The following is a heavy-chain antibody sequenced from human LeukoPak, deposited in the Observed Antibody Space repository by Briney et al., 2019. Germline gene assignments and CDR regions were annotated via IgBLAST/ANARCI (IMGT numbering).Heavy chain of an antibody. J-gene: IGHJ4*02. CDR2: IIPILGIA. D-gene: IGHD3-22*01. Sequence: SVKVSCKASGGTFSSYAISWVRQAPGQGLEWMGRIIPILGIANYAQKFQGRVTITADKSTSTAYMELSSLRSEDTAVYYCAREPLYYYDSSGTIFDYWGQGTLVTVSS. CDR1: GGTFSSYA. V-gene: IGHV1-69*04. CDR3: AREPLYYYDSSGTIFDY.